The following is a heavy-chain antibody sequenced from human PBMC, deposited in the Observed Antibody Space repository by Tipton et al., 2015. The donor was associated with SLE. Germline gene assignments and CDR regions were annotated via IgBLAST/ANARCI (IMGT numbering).Heavy chain of an antibody. V-gene: IGHV4-34*01. J-gene: IGHJ4*02. CDR1: GGSFSGYF. D-gene: IGHD4/OR15-4a*01. Sequence: LRLSCAVYGGSFSGYFWSWIRQPPGKGLEWIGEINHSGSTNYNPSLKSRVTISVDTSKNQFSLKLSSVTAADTAVYYCARGGVLTPFDYWGQGTLVTVSS. CDR3: ARGGVLTPFDY. CDR2: INHSGST.